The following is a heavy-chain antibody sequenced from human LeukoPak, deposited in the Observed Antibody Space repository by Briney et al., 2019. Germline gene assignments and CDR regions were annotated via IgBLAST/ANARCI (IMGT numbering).Heavy chain of an antibody. V-gene: IGHV4-4*07. J-gene: IGHJ1*01. Sequence: SETLSLTCTVSGGSISSYYWSWIRQPAGKGLEWIGRIYTSGSTNYNPSLKSRVTISVDTSKNQFSLKLSSVTAADTAVYYCARALPSIGQGYFQHWGQGTLVTVSS. D-gene: IGHD6-6*01. CDR1: GGSISSYY. CDR3: ARALPSIGQGYFQH. CDR2: IYTSGST.